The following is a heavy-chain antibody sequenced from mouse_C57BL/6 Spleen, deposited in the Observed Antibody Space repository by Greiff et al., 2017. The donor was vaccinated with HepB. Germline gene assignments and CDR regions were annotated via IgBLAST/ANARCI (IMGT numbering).Heavy chain of an antibody. J-gene: IGHJ1*03. V-gene: IGHV1-53*01. Sequence: QVQLKQPGTELVKPGASVKLSCKASGYTFTSYWMHWVKQRPGQGLEWIGNINPSNGGTNYNEKFKSKATLTVDKSSSTAYMQLSSLTSEDSAVYYCARSSGYSCWYFDVWGTGTTVTVSS. CDR1: GYTFTSYW. CDR2: INPSNGGT. CDR3: ARSSGYSCWYFDV. D-gene: IGHD1-1*01.